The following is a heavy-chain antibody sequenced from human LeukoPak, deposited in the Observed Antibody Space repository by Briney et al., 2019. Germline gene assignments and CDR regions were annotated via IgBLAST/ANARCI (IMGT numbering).Heavy chain of an antibody. CDR2: IKQDGSQK. V-gene: IGHV3-7*01. CDR3: ARDVSGTGGKAY. J-gene: IGHJ1*01. Sequence: PGGSLRLSCTASRFTFSSYWMNWVRQAPGKGLEWVANIKQDGSQKYYVDSVKGRFTISRDNAKNSLYLQMNSLRAEDTAVYYCARDVSGTGGKAYWGQGTLLTVSS. CDR1: RFTFSSYW. D-gene: IGHD1-1*01.